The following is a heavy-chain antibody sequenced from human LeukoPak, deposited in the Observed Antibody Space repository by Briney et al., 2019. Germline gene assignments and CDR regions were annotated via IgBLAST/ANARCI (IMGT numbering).Heavy chain of an antibody. CDR2: FDPEDGET. CDR1: GYTLTELS. J-gene: IGHJ6*02. D-gene: IGHD3-3*01. Sequence: ASVKVSCKVSGYTLTELSMHWVRQAPGKGLEWMGGFDPEDGETIYAQKFQGRVTMTEDTSTNTAYMELRSLRSDDTAVYYCARDYYDFWSGYYLYGMDVWGQGTTVTVSS. V-gene: IGHV1-24*01. CDR3: ARDYYDFWSGYYLYGMDV.